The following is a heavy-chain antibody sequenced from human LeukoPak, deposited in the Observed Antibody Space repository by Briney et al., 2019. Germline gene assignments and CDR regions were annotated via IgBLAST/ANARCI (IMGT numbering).Heavy chain of an antibody. J-gene: IGHJ4*02. Sequence: SVKASCKASGGTFSSYAISWVRQAPGQGLEWMGGIIPIFGTANYAQKFQGRVTITADESTSTAYMELSSLRSDDTAVYYCARTPRHGGNDYWGQGTLVTVSS. CDR2: IIPIFGTA. CDR3: ARTPRHGGNDY. CDR1: GGTFSSYA. V-gene: IGHV1-69*13. D-gene: IGHD4-23*01.